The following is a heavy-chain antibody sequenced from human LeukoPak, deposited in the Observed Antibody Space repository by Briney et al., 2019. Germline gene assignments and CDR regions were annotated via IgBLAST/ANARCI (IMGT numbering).Heavy chain of an antibody. CDR1: GYTFTGHY. CDR3: ARGGSCSGGSCSYNWFDP. V-gene: IGHV1-2*02. J-gene: IGHJ5*02. Sequence: GASVKVSCKASGYTFTGHYMYWVRQAPGQGLEWIGWINPNSGGTNYAQKFQGRVTMTRDTSISTAYMELSRLRSDDTAVYYCARGGSCSGGSCSYNWFDPWGQGTLVTVSS. D-gene: IGHD2-15*01. CDR2: INPNSGGT.